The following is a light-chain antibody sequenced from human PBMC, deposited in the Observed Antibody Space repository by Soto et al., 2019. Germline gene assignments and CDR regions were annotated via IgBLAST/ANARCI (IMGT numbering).Light chain of an antibody. J-gene: IGLJ2*01. CDR3: QSSDSSLSGFVV. CDR1: SSNIGAGYD. V-gene: IGLV1-40*01. CDR2: GNS. Sequence: QSVVTQPPSVSGAPGQRVTISCTGSSSNIGAGYDVHWYQQLPGTAPKLLIYGNSNRPSGVPDRFSGSKSGTSASLAITGLQAEDEADYYCQSSDSSLSGFVVFGGGTKVT.